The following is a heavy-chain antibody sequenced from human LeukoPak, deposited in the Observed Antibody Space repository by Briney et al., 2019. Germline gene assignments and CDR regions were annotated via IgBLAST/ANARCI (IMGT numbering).Heavy chain of an antibody. J-gene: IGHJ6*02. CDR2: ISYDGSNK. CDR3: ARDFGGMDV. CDR1: GFTFSSYA. D-gene: IGHD3-10*01. Sequence: QSGGSLRLSCAASGFTFSSYAMHWVRQAPGKGLEWVAVISYDGSNKYYADSVKGRFTISRDNSKNTLYLQMNSLRAEDTAVYYCARDFGGMDVWGQGTTVTVSS. V-gene: IGHV3-30-3*01.